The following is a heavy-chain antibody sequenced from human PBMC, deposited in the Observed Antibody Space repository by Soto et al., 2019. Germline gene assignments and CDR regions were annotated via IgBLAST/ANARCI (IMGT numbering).Heavy chain of an antibody. CDR3: ARGYSNYEYYFDY. CDR2: ISAGRST. CDR1: GFTFSNYA. J-gene: IGHJ4*02. V-gene: IGHV3-23*01. D-gene: IGHD4-4*01. Sequence: GGSLRLSCAASGFTFSNYAMNWVRQAPGKGPEWVSGISAGRSTYYADSVKGRFTISRDNSKSTLFLQMDSLRAEDTAVYYCARGYSNYEYYFDYWGQGTLVTVSS.